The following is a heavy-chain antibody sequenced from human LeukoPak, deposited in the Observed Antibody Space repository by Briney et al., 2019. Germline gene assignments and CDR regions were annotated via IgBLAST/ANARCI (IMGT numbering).Heavy chain of an antibody. CDR3: ATELLARGRTFDI. J-gene: IGHJ3*02. Sequence: GASVKVSCKASEGTFSSYAISWVRQAPGQGLEWMGGIIPIFGTANYAQKFQGRVTITADKSTSTAYMELSSLRSEDTAVYYCATELLARGRTFDIWGQGTMVTVSS. CDR2: IIPIFGTA. V-gene: IGHV1-69*06. D-gene: IGHD3-16*01. CDR1: EGTFSSYA.